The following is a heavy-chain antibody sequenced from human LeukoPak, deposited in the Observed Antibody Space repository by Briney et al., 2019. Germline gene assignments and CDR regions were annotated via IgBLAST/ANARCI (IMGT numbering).Heavy chain of an antibody. D-gene: IGHD3-16*01. CDR3: ARGTFRAYYFDY. CDR2: MNPNSGNT. J-gene: IGHJ4*02. CDR1: GYTFTSYD. Sequence: ASVKVSCKASGYTFTSYDINWVRQATGQGLEWMGWMNPNSGNTGCAQKFQGRVTITRNTSISTAYMELSSLRSEDTAVYYCARGTFRAYYFDYWGQGTLVTVSS. V-gene: IGHV1-8*03.